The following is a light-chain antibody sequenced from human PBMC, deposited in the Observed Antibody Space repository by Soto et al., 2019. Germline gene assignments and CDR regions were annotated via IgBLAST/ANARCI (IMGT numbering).Light chain of an antibody. Sequence: DIQMTQSPSTLSASVGDRVTITCRASQSISTWLAWYQQKPGKAPKVLIYKASTLETGVPSRFSGSGSGTEFTLTISSLQPDDFATYYCQQYNSHYTFGQGTKLEIK. CDR1: QSISTW. V-gene: IGKV1-5*03. J-gene: IGKJ2*01. CDR2: KAS. CDR3: QQYNSHYT.